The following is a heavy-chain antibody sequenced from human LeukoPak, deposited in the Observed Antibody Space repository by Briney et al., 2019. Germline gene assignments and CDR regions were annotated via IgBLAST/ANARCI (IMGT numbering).Heavy chain of an antibody. CDR2: ISSSSSYI. Sequence: SGGSLRLSCAASGFTFSSYSMNWVRQAPGKGLEWVSSISSSSSYIYYADSVKGRFTISRDNAKNSLYLQMNSLRAEDTAVYYCARDRYCSSTSCSQYYYYGMDVWGKGTTVTISS. J-gene: IGHJ6*04. V-gene: IGHV3-21*01. CDR3: ARDRYCSSTSCSQYYYYGMDV. D-gene: IGHD2-2*01. CDR1: GFTFSSYS.